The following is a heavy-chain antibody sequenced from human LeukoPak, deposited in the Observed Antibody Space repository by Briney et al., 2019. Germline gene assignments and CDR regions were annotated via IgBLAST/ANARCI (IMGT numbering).Heavy chain of an antibody. V-gene: IGHV6-1*01. CDR3: ARDSSGWRSIFDY. D-gene: IGHD6-19*01. Sequence: SQTLSLTCAISGDSVSSNSAAWNWITQSPSRGLDWLGRTYYRSKWYSDYAVSVKSPLTINPDTSKNQFSLQLNSVTPEDTAVYYCARDSSGWRSIFDYWGQGTLVSVSS. J-gene: IGHJ4*02. CDR1: GDSVSSNSAA. CDR2: TYYRSKWYS.